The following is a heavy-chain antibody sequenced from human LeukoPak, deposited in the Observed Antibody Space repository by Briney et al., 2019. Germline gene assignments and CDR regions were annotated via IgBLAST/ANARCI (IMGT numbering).Heavy chain of an antibody. CDR1: GGSFSGYY. CDR2: INHSGST. D-gene: IGHD5-18*01. J-gene: IGHJ4*02. CDR3: ASGRERGYSYGYGRQYYFDY. V-gene: IGHV4-34*01. Sequence: PSETLSLTCAVYGGSFSGYYWSSIRQPPGKGLEWIGEINHSGSTNYNPSLKRRVTKSVYPYKNPFSRTLRSLPPPPTPVYSCASGRERGYSYGYGRQYYFDYCGQGTLVTVSS.